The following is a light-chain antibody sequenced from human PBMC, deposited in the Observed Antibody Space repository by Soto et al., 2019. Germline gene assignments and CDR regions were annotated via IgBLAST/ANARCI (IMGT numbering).Light chain of an antibody. J-gene: IGLJ2*01. CDR3: SSFAGNNNLV. V-gene: IGLV2-8*01. CDR2: EVS. Sequence: QSALTQPPSASGSPGQSVTISCTGTSSDVGGYNYVSWYQQHPGKAPKLMISEVSKRPSGVPDRSSDSKSGNTASLTVSGLQAEDEADYYCSSFAGNNNLVFGGGTKLTVL. CDR1: SSDVGGYNY.